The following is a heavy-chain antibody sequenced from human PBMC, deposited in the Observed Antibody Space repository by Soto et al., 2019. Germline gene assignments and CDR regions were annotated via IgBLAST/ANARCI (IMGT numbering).Heavy chain of an antibody. CDR2: IYYSGST. J-gene: IGHJ6*03. D-gene: IGHD4-17*01. Sequence: PSETLSLTCTVSGGSISSYYWSWIRQPPGKGLEWIGYIYYSGSTNYNPSLKSRVTISVDTSKNQFSLKLSSVTAADTAVYYCARAGDDYGDYGQVYYYYYYMDVWGKGTTVTVSS. CDR3: ARAGDDYGDYGQVYYYYYYMDV. CDR1: GGSISSYY. V-gene: IGHV4-59*08.